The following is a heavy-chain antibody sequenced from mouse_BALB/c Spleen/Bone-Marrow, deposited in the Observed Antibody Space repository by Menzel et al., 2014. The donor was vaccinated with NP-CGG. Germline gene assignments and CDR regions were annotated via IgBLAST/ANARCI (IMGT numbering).Heavy chain of an antibody. Sequence: GAELVKPGASVKLSCRASGYTFSNYYMYWVKQRPGQGLEWIGESNPSNGGSNFNEKFKSKATLTVDKSSSTAYMQLSSLTSDDSAVYYCTRSNYGYWYFDVWGAGTTVTVSS. V-gene: IGHV1S81*02. CDR2: SNPSNGGS. CDR1: GYTFSNYY. J-gene: IGHJ1*01. CDR3: TRSNYGYWYFDV. D-gene: IGHD1-1*01.